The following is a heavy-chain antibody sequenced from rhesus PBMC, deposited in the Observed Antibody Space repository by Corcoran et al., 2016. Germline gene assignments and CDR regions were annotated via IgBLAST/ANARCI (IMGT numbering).Heavy chain of an antibody. D-gene: IGHD4-23*01. J-gene: IGHJ4*01. CDR2: IYGSGSST. CDR1: GGSISGYY. V-gene: IGHV4-73*01. CDR3: ARTLYSNYLDY. Sequence: QVQLQQWGEGLVKPSETLSLTCAVYGGSISGYYYWSWIRQPPGKGLEWIGYIYGSGSSTHYNPSLMSRVTLSVDTSKNQLSLKLSSVTTADTAVYYCARTLYSNYLDYWGQGVLVTVSS.